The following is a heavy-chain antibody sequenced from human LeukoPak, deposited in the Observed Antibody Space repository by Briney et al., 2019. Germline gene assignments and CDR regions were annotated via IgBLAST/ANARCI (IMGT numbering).Heavy chain of an antibody. D-gene: IGHD4-17*01. CDR1: GFTFSSYN. J-gene: IGHJ4*02. Sequence: PGGSLRLSCAVSGFTFSSYNMNWVRQAPGKGLEWVSYITSGGTTIYYADSVKGRFTISRDNAKNSLYLQMNSLRAEDTAVYYCARDYSTVTTFFDYWGQGTLVTVSS. V-gene: IGHV3-48*01. CDR3: ARDYSTVTTFFDY. CDR2: ITSGGTTI.